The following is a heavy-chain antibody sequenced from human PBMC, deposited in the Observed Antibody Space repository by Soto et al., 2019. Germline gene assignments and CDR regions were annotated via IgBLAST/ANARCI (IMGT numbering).Heavy chain of an antibody. J-gene: IGHJ4*02. V-gene: IGHV1-18*01. Sequence: QVQLVQSGAEVEKPGASVKVSCKASGYTFTSSGLTWVRQAPGQGLEWMGWISGYNGNTNYAQKLQGTVTMTTDTSTSTAYMELRSLRSDDTAVYYCARGGLYCSGDLCYSLDFWGQGTLVTVSS. CDR3: ARGGLYCSGDLCYSLDF. CDR2: ISGYNGNT. CDR1: GYTFTSSG. D-gene: IGHD2-21*01.